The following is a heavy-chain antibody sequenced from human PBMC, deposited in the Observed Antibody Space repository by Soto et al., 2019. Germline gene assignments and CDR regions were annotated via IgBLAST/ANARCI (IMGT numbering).Heavy chain of an antibody. Sequence: GGSLRLSCAASGFTFSSYSMVWVRQASEKGLEWVSSIGGSSGHIYYADSLKGRFTISRDNAKNTPYLQMNSLRAEDTAVYYCARTDSSGYRFDYWGQGTLVTVSS. CDR1: GFTFSSYS. J-gene: IGHJ4*02. CDR3: ARTDSSGYRFDY. CDR2: IGGSSGHI. V-gene: IGHV3-21*01. D-gene: IGHD3-22*01.